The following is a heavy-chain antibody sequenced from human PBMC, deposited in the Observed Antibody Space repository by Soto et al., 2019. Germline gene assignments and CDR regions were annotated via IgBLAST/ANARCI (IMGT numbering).Heavy chain of an antibody. CDR1: GFSFSTYT. J-gene: IGHJ4*02. CDR2: ISSGSNTI. D-gene: IGHD2-15*01. CDR3: VAANSFDY. V-gene: IGHV3-48*02. Sequence: PGGSLRLSCAASGFSFSTYTMNWVRQSPGKGLEWVSYISSGSNTIYYADSVKGRFTISRDNAKNSLYLQMNSLRDEDTAVYYCVAANSFDYWGQGTLVTVSS.